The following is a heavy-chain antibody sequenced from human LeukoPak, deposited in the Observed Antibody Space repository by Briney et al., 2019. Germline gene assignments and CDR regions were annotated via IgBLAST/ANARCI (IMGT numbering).Heavy chain of an antibody. CDR1: GFTFSSYA. V-gene: IGHV3-23*01. D-gene: IGHD3-10*01. J-gene: IGHJ5*02. CDR3: AKRRDGSGSYHNWFDP. CDR2: ISGSGGST. Sequence: GGSLRLSCAASGFTFSSYAMSWVRQAPGKGLEWVSAISGSGGSTYYADSVKGRFTISRDNSKNTPYLQMNSLRAEDTAVYYCAKRRDGSGSYHNWFDPWGQGTLVTVSS.